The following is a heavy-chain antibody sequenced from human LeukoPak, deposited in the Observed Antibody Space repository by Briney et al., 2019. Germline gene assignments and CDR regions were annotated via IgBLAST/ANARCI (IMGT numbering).Heavy chain of an antibody. CDR1: GYTFTGYY. Sequence: SVKVSCKASGYTFTGYYMHWVRQAPGQGLEWMGGIIPIFGTANYAQKFQGRVTITADASTSTAYMELSSLRSEDTAVYYCAREGGYCSSTSCYAFDIWGQGTMVTVSS. V-gene: IGHV1-69*13. J-gene: IGHJ3*02. D-gene: IGHD2-2*03. CDR3: AREGGYCSSTSCYAFDI. CDR2: IIPIFGTA.